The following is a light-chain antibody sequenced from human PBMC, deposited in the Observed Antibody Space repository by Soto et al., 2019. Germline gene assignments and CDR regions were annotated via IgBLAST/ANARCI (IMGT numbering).Light chain of an antibody. CDR3: QQYGTSEII. V-gene: IGKV3-20*01. Sequence: IVLTQSPGTLSLSPGERATLSCRASESVSDNYLAWYQQRSGQAPRLVIYGASSRASAVPDRFSGSGSGTDFTLTISRLEPEDFAVFFCQQYGTSEIIFGQGTRLEI. J-gene: IGKJ5*01. CDR1: ESVSDNY. CDR2: GAS.